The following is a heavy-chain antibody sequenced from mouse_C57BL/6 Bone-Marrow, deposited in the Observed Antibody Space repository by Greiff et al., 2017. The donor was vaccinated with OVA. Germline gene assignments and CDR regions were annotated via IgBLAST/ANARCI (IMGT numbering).Heavy chain of an antibody. V-gene: IGHV1-63*01. CDR2: IYPGGGYT. CDR1: GYTFTNYW. Sequence: QVQLKESGAELVRPGTSVQMSCKASGYTFTNYWIGWAKQRPGHGLEWIGDIYPGGGYTNYNEKFKGKATLTADKSSSTAYMQFSSLTSEDSAIYYCARGGSSYPYWYFDVWGTGTTVTVSS. CDR3: ARGGSSYPYWYFDV. D-gene: IGHD1-1*01. J-gene: IGHJ1*03.